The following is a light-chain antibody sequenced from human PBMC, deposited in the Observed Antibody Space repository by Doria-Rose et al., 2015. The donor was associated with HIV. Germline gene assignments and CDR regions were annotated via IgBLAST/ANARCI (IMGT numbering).Light chain of an antibody. V-gene: IGKV3-20*01. CDR1: QSFSSTY. J-gene: IGKJ1*01. Sequence: EIVMTQSPGTLSLSPGEGATLSCRASQSFSSTYSAWYQQKPGQAPSLLIYDGSTRATGIPDRFSASGSGTDFTLTINKLEPEDFALYYCHQYGTSWTFGQGTKVEI. CDR3: HQYGTSWT. CDR2: DGS.